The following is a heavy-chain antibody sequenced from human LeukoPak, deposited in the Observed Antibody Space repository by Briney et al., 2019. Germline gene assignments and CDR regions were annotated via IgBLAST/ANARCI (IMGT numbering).Heavy chain of an antibody. V-gene: IGHV4-39*07. J-gene: IGHJ6*03. D-gene: IGHD3-16*01. CDR2: VYYSGST. CDR3: GRGGGGGVAAPWDMDV. Sequence: TSETLSLTCTVSGGSISSSPYFWGWIRQPPGKGLEWIGSVYYSGSTYYNPSLKSRVTISVDTSKNQFSLKLSSVTAADTAVYFGGRGGGGGVAAPWDMDVWGKGTTVTVSS. CDR1: GGSISSSPYF.